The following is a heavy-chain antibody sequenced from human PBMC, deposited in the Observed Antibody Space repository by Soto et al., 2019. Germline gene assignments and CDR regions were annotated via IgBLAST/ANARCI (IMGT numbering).Heavy chain of an antibody. V-gene: IGHV4-34*01. J-gene: IGHJ4*02. Sequence: SETHSLTYAVYGGSFSGYYWSWIRQPPGKGLEWIGEINHSGSTNYNPSLKSRVTISVDTSKNQFSLKLSSVTAADTAVYYCARWGSSGYLDYWGQGTLVTVSS. CDR1: GGSFSGYY. CDR2: INHSGST. D-gene: IGHD3-22*01. CDR3: ARWGSSGYLDY.